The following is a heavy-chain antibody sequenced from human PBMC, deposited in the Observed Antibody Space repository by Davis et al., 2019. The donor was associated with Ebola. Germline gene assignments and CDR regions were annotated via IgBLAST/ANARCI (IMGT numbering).Heavy chain of an antibody. Sequence: MPSETLSLTCTVSGFSISSSSYYWGRIRQPPAKGLAWFGYTYSSGSTNYNPSLKSRVTILVDASKNQFSLKLNSVTTADTAVHYCARCVGATHYHYCAMDVWGQGTTVTVSS. CDR2: TYSSGST. V-gene: IGHV4-61*05. D-gene: IGHD1-26*01. J-gene: IGHJ6*02. CDR3: ARCVGATHYHYCAMDV. CDR1: GFSISSSSYY.